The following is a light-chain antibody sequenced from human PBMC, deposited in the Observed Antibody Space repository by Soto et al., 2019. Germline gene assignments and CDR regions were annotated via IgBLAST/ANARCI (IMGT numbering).Light chain of an antibody. J-gene: IGKJ1*01. Sequence: EIVLTQSPGTLSLSPGERATLSCRASQSVSSNYLAWYQQKPGRAPRLLIYDASTRASGIPDRFSGSGSGTDFTLTISRLEPEDFAVYYCQQYGSSSPWTFGQGTKVDIK. V-gene: IGKV3-20*01. CDR1: QSVSSNY. CDR2: DAS. CDR3: QQYGSSSPWT.